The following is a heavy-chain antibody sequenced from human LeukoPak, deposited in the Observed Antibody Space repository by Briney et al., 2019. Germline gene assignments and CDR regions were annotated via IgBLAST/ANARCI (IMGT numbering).Heavy chain of an antibody. D-gene: IGHD5-18*01. V-gene: IGHV4-59*02. J-gene: IGHJ4*02. Sequence: ASETLSLTCTVSGNSVSGYYWTWIRQPPGKGLEWIGYLYYSGSTNYNPSLKSRVTISVDTSKNQFSLKLTSVTAADTAVYFFARGVNNYGYGFYFDYWGQGTLVTVSS. CDR1: GNSVSGYY. CDR2: LYYSGST. CDR3: ARGVNNYGYGFYFDY.